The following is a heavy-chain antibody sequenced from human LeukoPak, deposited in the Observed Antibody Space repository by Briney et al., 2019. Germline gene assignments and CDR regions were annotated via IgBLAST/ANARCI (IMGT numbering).Heavy chain of an antibody. V-gene: IGHV1-69*06. J-gene: IGHJ4*02. CDR1: GGTFSSYA. CDR3: ARDLSGSYGRYDY. D-gene: IGHD1-26*01. Sequence: SVKVSCKASGGTFSSYAISWVRQAPGQGLEWMGGIIPIFGTANYAKKFQGRVTITADKSTSTAYMELSSLRSEDTAVYYCARDLSGSYGRYDYWGQGTLVTVSS. CDR2: IIPIFGTA.